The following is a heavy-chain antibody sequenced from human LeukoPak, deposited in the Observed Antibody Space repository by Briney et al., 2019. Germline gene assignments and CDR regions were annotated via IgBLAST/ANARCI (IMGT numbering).Heavy chain of an antibody. V-gene: IGHV4-38-2*01. Sequence: PSETLSLTCAVSGYFISSGYYWGWIRQPPGKGLEWIANMYHSGITHYNPSLKSRVTISLNTSKNQFSLKLTSLTAADTAVYYCARTIVATREGYSGNWGQGTLVTVSP. CDR3: ARTIVATREGYSGN. CDR2: MYHSGIT. D-gene: IGHD6-6*01. J-gene: IGHJ4*02. CDR1: GYFISSGYY.